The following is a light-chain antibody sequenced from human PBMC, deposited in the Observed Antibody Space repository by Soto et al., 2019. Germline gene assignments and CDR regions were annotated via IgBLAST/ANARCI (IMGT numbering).Light chain of an antibody. CDR1: QTISSW. J-gene: IGKJ1*01. Sequence: IQMTQSPSTLSGSVGDRVTITCRASQTISSWLAWYQQKPGKAPKLLIYKASTLKSGVPSRFSGSGSGTEFTLTISSLQPDDFATYYCQHSNSYSEAFSQGTKVDIK. V-gene: IGKV1-5*03. CDR3: QHSNSYSEA. CDR2: KAS.